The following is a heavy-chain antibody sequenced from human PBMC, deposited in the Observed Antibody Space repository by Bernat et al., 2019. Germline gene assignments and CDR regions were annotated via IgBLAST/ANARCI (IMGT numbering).Heavy chain of an antibody. Sequence: EVQLVESVGGLVQPGGSLRLSCAASGFTFSSYWMHWVRQAPGKGLVWVSRINSDGSSTSYADSVKGRFTISRDNAKNTLYLQMNSLRAEDTAVYYCARVSAAGGFLEWLPPAFDYWGQGTLVTVSS. V-gene: IGHV3-74*01. CDR1: GFTFSSYW. D-gene: IGHD3-3*01. J-gene: IGHJ4*02. CDR2: INSDGSST. CDR3: ARVSAAGGFLEWLPPAFDY.